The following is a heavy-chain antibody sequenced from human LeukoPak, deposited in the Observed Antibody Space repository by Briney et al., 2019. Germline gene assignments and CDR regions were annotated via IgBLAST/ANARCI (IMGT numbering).Heavy chain of an antibody. V-gene: IGHV3-30-3*01. D-gene: IGHD3-22*01. Sequence: GRSLRLSCAASGFTFSSYAMHWVRQAPGKGLEWVAVISYDGSNKYYADSVKGRFTISRDNSKNTLYLQMNSLRAEDTAVYYCARDPAGYYYDSSGSLYDYWGQGTLVTVSS. J-gene: IGHJ4*02. CDR1: GFTFSSYA. CDR3: ARDPAGYYYDSSGSLYDY. CDR2: ISYDGSNK.